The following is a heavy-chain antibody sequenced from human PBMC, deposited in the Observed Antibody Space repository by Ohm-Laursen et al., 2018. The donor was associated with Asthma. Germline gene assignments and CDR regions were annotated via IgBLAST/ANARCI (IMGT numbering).Heavy chain of an antibody. J-gene: IGHJ4*02. CDR3: ARGYSGYGDCDY. D-gene: IGHD3-16*01. CDR1: GFTFRNYD. CDR2: ISYDSSLK. V-gene: IGHV3-30-3*01. Sequence: SLRLSCAASGFTFRNYDMHWVRQAPGKGLERVAAISYDSSLKYYADSVKGRFTISRDNSKNTLYLQMNSLRAEDTAVYYCARGYSGYGDCDYWGQGTLVTVSS.